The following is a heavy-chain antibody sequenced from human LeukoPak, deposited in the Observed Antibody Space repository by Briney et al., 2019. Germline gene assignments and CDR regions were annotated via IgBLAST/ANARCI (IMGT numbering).Heavy chain of an antibody. Sequence: PGGSLRLSCAASGFTFSSYAMSWVRQAPGKGLEGVSSISGSAGSTYYADSVKGRFTISRANSRNTLYLQMNSLRAEDTAVYYCAKRTGTYQYYFDYWGQGTLVAVSS. D-gene: IGHD1-26*01. CDR3: AKRTGTYQYYFDY. V-gene: IGHV3-23*01. CDR1: GFTFSSYA. J-gene: IGHJ4*02. CDR2: ISGSAGST.